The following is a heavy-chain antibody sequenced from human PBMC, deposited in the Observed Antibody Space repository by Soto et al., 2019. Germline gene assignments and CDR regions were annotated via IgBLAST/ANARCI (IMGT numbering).Heavy chain of an antibody. Sequence: GGSLRLSWAASGFTFSSYSMNLVRQAPGKGLEWVSSISSSSSYIYYADSVKGRFTISRDNAKNSLYLQMNSLRAEDTAVYYCARDLEDDFWSGYVYWGQGTLVTVSS. D-gene: IGHD3-3*01. V-gene: IGHV3-21*01. J-gene: IGHJ4*02. CDR3: ARDLEDDFWSGYVY. CDR1: GFTFSSYS. CDR2: ISSSSSYI.